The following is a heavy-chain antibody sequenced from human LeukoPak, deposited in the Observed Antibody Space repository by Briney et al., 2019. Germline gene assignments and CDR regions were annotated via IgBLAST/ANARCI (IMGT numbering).Heavy chain of an antibody. CDR2: IYYSGST. CDR1: GGSISSYY. CDR3: ARARGVVVPAAISHYYYMDV. D-gene: IGHD2-2*01. Sequence: PSETLSLTCAVSGGSISSYYWSWIRQPPGKGLEWVGYIYYSGSTNYTPSLQSRVTISVDTSKNQFSPKLSSVTAADTAVYYCARARGVVVPAAISHYYYMDVWGKGTTVTVSS. J-gene: IGHJ6*03. V-gene: IGHV4-59*01.